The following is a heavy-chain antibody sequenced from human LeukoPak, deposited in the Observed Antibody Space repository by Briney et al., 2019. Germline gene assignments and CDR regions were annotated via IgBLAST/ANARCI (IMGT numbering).Heavy chain of an antibody. D-gene: IGHD2-2*01. V-gene: IGHV1-18*01. CDR2: ISAYNGNT. CDR1: GYTFTSYG. CDR3: AREIVVVPAAMVIYYYYYMVV. J-gene: IGHJ6*03. Sequence: GASVKVSCKASGYTFTSYGISWVRQAPGQGLEWMGWISAYNGNTNYAQKLQGRVTMTTDTSTSTAYMELRSLRSDDTAVYYCAREIVVVPAAMVIYYYYYMVVWGKGTTVTVSS.